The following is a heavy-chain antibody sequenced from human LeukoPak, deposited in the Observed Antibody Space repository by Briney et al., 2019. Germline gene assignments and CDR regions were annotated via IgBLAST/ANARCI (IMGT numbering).Heavy chain of an antibody. J-gene: IGHJ3*02. Sequence: GGSLRLSCAASGFTFSSYGMHWVRQAPGKGLEWVAVISYDGSNKYYADSVKGRFTISRDNSKNTLYLQMNSLRAEDTAVYYCARPIYPDVEPNDAFDIWGQGTMVTVSS. D-gene: IGHD1-14*01. V-gene: IGHV3-30*03. CDR2: ISYDGSNK. CDR3: ARPIYPDVEPNDAFDI. CDR1: GFTFSSYG.